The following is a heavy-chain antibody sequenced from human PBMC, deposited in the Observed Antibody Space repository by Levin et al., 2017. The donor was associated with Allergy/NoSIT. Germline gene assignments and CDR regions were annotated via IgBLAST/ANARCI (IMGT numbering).Heavy chain of an antibody. J-gene: IGHJ6*02. V-gene: IGHV1-69*06. CDR1: GGTFSSYA. Sequence: WASVKVSCKASGGTFSSYAISWVRQAPGQGLEWMGGIIPIFGTANYAQKFQGRVTITADNSTSTAYMELSSLRSEDTAVYYCARDRHNISSAGGMDVWGQGTTVTVSS. CDR3: ARDRHNISSAGGMDV. D-gene: IGHD6-25*01. CDR2: IIPIFGTA.